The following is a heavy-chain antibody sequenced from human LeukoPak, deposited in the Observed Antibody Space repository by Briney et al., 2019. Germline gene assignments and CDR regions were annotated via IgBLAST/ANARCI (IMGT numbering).Heavy chain of an antibody. J-gene: IGHJ6*02. CDR2: INHSGST. CDR1: GGSFSGYY. D-gene: IGHD3-10*01. V-gene: IGHV4-34*01. CDR3: ARGDGSGSYPYYYYYGMDV. Sequence: SETLSLTCAVYGGSFSGYYWSWIRQPPGRGLEWIGEINHSGSTNYNPSLKSRVTISVDTSKNQFSLKLSSVTAADTAVYYCARGDGSGSYPYYYYYGMDVWGQGTTVTVSS.